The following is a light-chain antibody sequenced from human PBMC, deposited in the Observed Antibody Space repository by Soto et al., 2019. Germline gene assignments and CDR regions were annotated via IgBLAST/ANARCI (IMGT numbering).Light chain of an antibody. CDR3: QQYGSSPVT. J-gene: IGKJ2*01. V-gene: IGKV3-20*01. CDR2: GAS. Sequence: EIVLTQSPGTLSLSPGERATLSCRASQSVSSSYLAWYQQKPGQAPRLLIYGASSRATGIPDRFSGGGSGTDFTLNISRLEAEDFEVYYCQQYGSSPVTFGQGTKLEIK. CDR1: QSVSSSY.